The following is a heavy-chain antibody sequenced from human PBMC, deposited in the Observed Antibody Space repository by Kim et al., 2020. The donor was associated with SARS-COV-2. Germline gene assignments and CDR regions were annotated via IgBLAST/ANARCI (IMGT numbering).Heavy chain of an antibody. J-gene: IGHJ4*02. V-gene: IGHV3-23*01. Sequence: GGSLRLSCAASGFTFSIYALSWVRQAPGKGLEWVSGISASGGDTYYADSVQGRFTISRDNSKNALNLEMNSLRAEDTALYYCAKVTTITAPFYDYWGQGTLVTVSS. D-gene: IGHD4-4*01. CDR2: ISASGGDT. CDR3: AKVTTITAPFYDY. CDR1: GFTFSIYA.